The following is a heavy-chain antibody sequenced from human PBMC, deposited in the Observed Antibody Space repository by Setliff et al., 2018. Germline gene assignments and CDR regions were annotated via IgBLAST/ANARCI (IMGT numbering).Heavy chain of an antibody. CDR1: GGSISSGSDY. J-gene: IGHJ6*03. V-gene: IGHV4-61*09. Sequence: SETLSLTCSVSGGSISSGSDYWTWIRQPAGKGLEWIGHIYTSGSTNYNPSLKSRVTISVDTSKNQFSLKLSSVTAADTAVYYWARAISGWYSAFYYYMDVWGKGTTVTVSS. CDR3: ARAISGWYSAFYYYMDV. D-gene: IGHD6-19*01. CDR2: IYTSGST.